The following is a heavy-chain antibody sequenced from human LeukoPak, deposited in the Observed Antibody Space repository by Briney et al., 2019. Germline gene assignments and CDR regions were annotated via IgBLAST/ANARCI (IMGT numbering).Heavy chain of an antibody. CDR1: GFTFSSYA. CDR3: AKDTVLRYFDWLLSTYFDY. CDR2: ISGSGGST. Sequence: PGGSLRLSCAASGFTFSSYAMSWVRQAPGKGLEWVSAISGSGGSTYYADSVKGRFTISRDNSNDTLYLQMNSLRAEDTAVYYCAKDTVLRYFDWLLSTYFDYWGQGTLVTVSS. D-gene: IGHD3-9*01. J-gene: IGHJ4*02. V-gene: IGHV3-23*01.